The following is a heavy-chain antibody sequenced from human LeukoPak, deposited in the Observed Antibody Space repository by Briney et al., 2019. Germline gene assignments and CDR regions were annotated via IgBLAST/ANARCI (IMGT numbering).Heavy chain of an antibody. D-gene: IGHD3-22*01. CDR3: ARDRMGGYDSSGYYDY. CDR1: GFTFSSYW. Sequence: PGGSLRLSCAASGFTFSSYWMHWVRQAPGKGLVWVSRISSDGSSTSYADSVKGRFTISRDNAKNTLYLQMNSLRAEDTAVYYCARDRMGGYDSSGYYDYWGQGTLVTVSS. J-gene: IGHJ4*02. V-gene: IGHV3-74*01. CDR2: ISSDGSST.